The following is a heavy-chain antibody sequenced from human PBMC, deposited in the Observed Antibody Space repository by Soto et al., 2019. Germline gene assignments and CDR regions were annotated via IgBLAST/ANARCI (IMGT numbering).Heavy chain of an antibody. CDR1: GGSISSYY. Sequence: SETLSLTCTVSGGSISSYYWSWIRQPPGKGLEWIGYIYYSGSTNYNPSLKSRVTISVDTSKNQFSLKLSSVTAADTAVYYCARDRQRGKAGMDVWGQGTTVTVSS. CDR3: ARDRQRGKAGMDV. D-gene: IGHD3-10*01. J-gene: IGHJ6*02. CDR2: IYYSGST. V-gene: IGHV4-59*01.